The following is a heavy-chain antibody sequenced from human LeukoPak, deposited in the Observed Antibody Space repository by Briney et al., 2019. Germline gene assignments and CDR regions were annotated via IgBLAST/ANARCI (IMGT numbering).Heavy chain of an antibody. CDR2: IYHSGST. Sequence: SETLSLTCAVSGYSISSGYYWGWIRQAPGKGLEWIGSIYHSGSTYYNPSLKSRVTISVDTSKNQFSLKLSSVTAADTAVYYCAREARYSYGPFFDYWGQGTLVTVSS. V-gene: IGHV4-38-2*01. CDR3: AREARYSYGPFFDY. CDR1: GYSISSGYY. J-gene: IGHJ4*02. D-gene: IGHD5-18*01.